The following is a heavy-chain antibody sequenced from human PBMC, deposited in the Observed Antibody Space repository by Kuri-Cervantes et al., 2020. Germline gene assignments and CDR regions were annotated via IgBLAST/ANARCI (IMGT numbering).Heavy chain of an antibody. CDR3: ARRDVVAPVIGY. CDR1: GYTFTSYG. CDR2: ISPSGDSI. J-gene: IGHJ4*02. V-gene: IGHV1-46*01. D-gene: IGHD2-2*01. Sequence: ASVKVSCKASGYTFTSYGISWVRQAPGQGLEWMGVISPSGDSIRYAQKFQGRVTMTRDTSTSTAYMELSNLRSEDTAVYYCARRDVVAPVIGYWGRGTLVTVSS.